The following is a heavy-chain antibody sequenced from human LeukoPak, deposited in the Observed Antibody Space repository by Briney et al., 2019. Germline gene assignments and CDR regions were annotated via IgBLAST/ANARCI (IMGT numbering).Heavy chain of an antibody. Sequence: GRSLRLSCAASGFTFSTYAMHWVRQAPGKGLEWVAAISYDGNTKYYADSVRGRFTISRDNSKNTLYLQTNSLRAEDTAVYYCARDAAEHYFDYWGQGTLVTVSS. CDR2: ISYDGNTK. CDR3: ARDAAEHYFDY. J-gene: IGHJ4*02. D-gene: IGHD1-26*01. V-gene: IGHV3-30-3*01. CDR1: GFTFSTYA.